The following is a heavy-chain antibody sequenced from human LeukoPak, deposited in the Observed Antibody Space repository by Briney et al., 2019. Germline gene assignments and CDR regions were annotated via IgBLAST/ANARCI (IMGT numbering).Heavy chain of an antibody. V-gene: IGHV3-30-3*01. D-gene: IGHD5-24*01. Sequence: PGRSLRLSCAASGFTFGSHTMHWVRQAPGKGLEWVAVISYDGSNKYYADSVKGRFTISRDNSKNTLYLQMNSLRAEDTAVYYCARELGDGYNNGTFDYWGQGTLVIVSS. J-gene: IGHJ4*02. CDR1: GFTFGSHT. CDR2: ISYDGSNK. CDR3: ARELGDGYNNGTFDY.